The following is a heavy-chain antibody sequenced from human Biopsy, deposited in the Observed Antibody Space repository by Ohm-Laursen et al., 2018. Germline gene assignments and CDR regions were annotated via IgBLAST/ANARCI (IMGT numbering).Heavy chain of an antibody. CDR3: VLASFDY. Sequence: GPSVKASCKASGYTFTTYYIHWVRQAPGQGLEWMGIINPGGNSTAYTQNFQGRVTMTWDTSTTTVYMELSSLRSEDTAVYYCVLASFDYWGQGTLVTVPS. V-gene: IGHV1-46*01. J-gene: IGHJ4*02. CDR1: GYTFTTYY. CDR2: INPGGNST.